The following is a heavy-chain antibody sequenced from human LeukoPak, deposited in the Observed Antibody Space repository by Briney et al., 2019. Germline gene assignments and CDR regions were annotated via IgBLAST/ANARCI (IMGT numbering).Heavy chain of an antibody. D-gene: IGHD3-10*01. CDR2: ISYDGSNK. V-gene: IGHV3-30-3*01. Sequence: PRGSLCPSRAASGFTSSSYAMHWVCQAPGRGLEWVAVISYDGSNKYYADSVKGRFTISRDNSKNTLYLQMSSLGAEDTAVYYCARDNSRYGSGSSMRADYWGHGTLVIVSS. CDR1: GFTSSSYA. CDR3: ARDNSRYGSGSSMRADY. J-gene: IGHJ4*01.